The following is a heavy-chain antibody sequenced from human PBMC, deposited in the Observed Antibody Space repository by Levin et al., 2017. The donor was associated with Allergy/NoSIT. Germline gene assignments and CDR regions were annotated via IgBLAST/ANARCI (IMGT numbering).Heavy chain of an antibody. D-gene: IGHD6-13*01. CDR3: ARLRIAAAEDYYMDV. V-gene: IGHV4-39*01. Sequence: PSQTLSLPCTVSGGSISSSSYYWGWIRQPPGKGLEWIGSIYYSGSTYYNPSLKSRVTISVDTSKNQFSLKLSSVTAADTAVYYCARLRIAAAEDYYMDVWGKGTTVTVSS. CDR2: IYYSGST. CDR1: GGSISSSSYY. J-gene: IGHJ6*03.